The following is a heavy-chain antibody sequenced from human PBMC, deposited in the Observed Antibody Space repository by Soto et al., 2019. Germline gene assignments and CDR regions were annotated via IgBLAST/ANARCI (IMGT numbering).Heavy chain of an antibody. CDR2: IKSKTDGGTT. D-gene: IGHD3-3*01. V-gene: IGHV3-15*07. CDR3: TTRDDFWSGPDYYYYGMDV. Sequence: PGGSLRLSCAASGFTFSNAWMNWVRQAPGKGLEWVGRIKSKTDGGTTDYAAPVKGRFTISRDDSKNTLYLQMNSLKTEDTAVYYCTTRDDFWSGPDYYYYGMDVWGQGTTVTVSS. J-gene: IGHJ6*02. CDR1: GFTFSNAW.